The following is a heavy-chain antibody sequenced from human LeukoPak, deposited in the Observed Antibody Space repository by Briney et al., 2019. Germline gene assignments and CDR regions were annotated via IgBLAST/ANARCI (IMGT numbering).Heavy chain of an antibody. D-gene: IGHD3-10*01. CDR1: GGSISSSNW. J-gene: IGHJ5*02. Sequence: SETLSLTCAVSGGSISSSNWWSWVRQPPGKGLEWIGEIYHSGSTNYNPSLKSRVTISVDTSKNQFSLKLSSVTAADTAVYYCATTGPYGSGNNWFDPWGQGTLVTVSS. V-gene: IGHV4-4*02. CDR2: IYHSGST. CDR3: ATTGPYGSGNNWFDP.